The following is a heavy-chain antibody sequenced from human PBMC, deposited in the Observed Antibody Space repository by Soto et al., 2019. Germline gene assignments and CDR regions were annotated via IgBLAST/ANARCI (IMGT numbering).Heavy chain of an antibody. V-gene: IGHV5-10-1*01. CDR1: GYSFAGYW. CDR3: ARQIYDADTGPNFQYYFES. D-gene: IGHD5-18*01. CDR2: IDPSDSQT. Sequence: GESLKIYCKGSGYSFAGYWITWVRQKPGKGLEWMGRIDPSDSQTYYSPSFRGHVTISATKSITTVFLQWSSLRASDTAMYYCARQIYDADTGPNFQYYFESWGQGTPVTVCS. J-gene: IGHJ4*02.